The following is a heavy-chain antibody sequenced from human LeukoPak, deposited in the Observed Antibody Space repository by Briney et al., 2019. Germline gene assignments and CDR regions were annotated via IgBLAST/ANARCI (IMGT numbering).Heavy chain of an antibody. CDR1: GGSISNHY. J-gene: IGHJ3*02. D-gene: IGHD4-17*01. CDR2: ISYSGST. Sequence: SETLSLTCTVSGGSISNHYWTWIRQPPGKGLEWIGYISYSGSTNYNPSLRSRVTISIDTSNNQISLRLRPVTAADTAVYYCARDPTTVTKGFDIWGLGTMVTVSP. V-gene: IGHV4-59*11. CDR3: ARDPTTVTKGFDI.